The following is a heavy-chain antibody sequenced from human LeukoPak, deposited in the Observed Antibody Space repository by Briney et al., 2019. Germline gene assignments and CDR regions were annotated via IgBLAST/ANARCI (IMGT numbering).Heavy chain of an antibody. J-gene: IGHJ4*02. CDR2: IYYSGST. V-gene: IGHV4-59*08. CDR1: GGSISSYY. CDR3: ARTGLVRGVIDY. D-gene: IGHD3-10*01. Sequence: SETLSLTCTVSGGSISSYYWSWARQPPGKGLEWIGYIYYSGSTNYNPSLKSRVTISVDTSKNQFSLKLSSVTAADTAVYYCARTGLVRGVIDYWGQGTLVTVSS.